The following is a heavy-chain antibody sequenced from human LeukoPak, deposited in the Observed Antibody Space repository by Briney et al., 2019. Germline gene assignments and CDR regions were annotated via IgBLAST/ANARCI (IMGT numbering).Heavy chain of an antibody. D-gene: IGHD3-10*01. V-gene: IGHV3-7*01. J-gene: IGHJ4*02. Sequence: PGGSLRLSCAASGFPFHNYWMTWVRQAPGKGLERVANINQDDNEKYYLDSVKGRFTISRDNAETSLFLQMTSLRVEDTAIYYCARGLYGSGRRSLMAHWGPGTLVAVSS. CDR3: ARGLYGSGRRSLMAH. CDR2: INQDDNEK. CDR1: GFPFHNYW.